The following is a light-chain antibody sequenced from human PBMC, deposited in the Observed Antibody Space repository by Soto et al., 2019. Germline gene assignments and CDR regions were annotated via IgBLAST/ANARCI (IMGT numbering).Light chain of an antibody. CDR3: LRYGDSPSAYT. Sequence: EIVLTQSPATLSLSPGERATLSCRASQSVSSYLAWYQQKPGQAPRLLIYGASNRATGIPDRFSGSGSGTDFTLTISRLEPEDFAVYYCLRYGDSPSAYTFGQGTKLEIK. V-gene: IGKV3-20*01. CDR1: QSVSSY. CDR2: GAS. J-gene: IGKJ2*01.